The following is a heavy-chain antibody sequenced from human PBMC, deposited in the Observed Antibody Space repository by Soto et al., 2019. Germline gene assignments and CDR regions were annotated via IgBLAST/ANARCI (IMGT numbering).Heavy chain of an antibody. D-gene: IGHD3-9*01. V-gene: IGHV3-23*01. CDR3: AKHLGYDILTGYPYYFDY. CDR2: IRGSGGSA. J-gene: IGHJ4*02. Sequence: EVQLLESGGGLVQPGGSLRLSCAASGFTFSSVVMTWVRQAPGKGLEWVSSIRGSGGSAYFADSVKGRFLISRDNSKNTLYLQMNSLRGEDTAVYYCAKHLGYDILTGYPYYFDYWGQGTLVTVSS. CDR1: GFTFSSVV.